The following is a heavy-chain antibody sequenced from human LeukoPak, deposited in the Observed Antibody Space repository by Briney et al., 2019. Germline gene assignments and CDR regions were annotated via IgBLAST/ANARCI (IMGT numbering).Heavy chain of an antibody. J-gene: IGHJ3*02. V-gene: IGHV3-43*01. D-gene: IGHD3-3*01. CDR2: ITWDGGST. CDR1: GFNFDDYT. Sequence: GGSLRLSCAASGFNFDDYTMHWVRQAPGKGLEWVSLITWDGGSTYYADSAKGRFTISRDNSKNSLYLQMNSLRTEDTALYYCAKFGSGLKYAFDIWGQGTMVTVSS. CDR3: AKFGSGLKYAFDI.